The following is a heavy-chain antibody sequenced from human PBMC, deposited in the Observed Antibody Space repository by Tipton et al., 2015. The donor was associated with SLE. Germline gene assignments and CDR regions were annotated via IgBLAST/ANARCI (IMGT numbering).Heavy chain of an antibody. J-gene: IGHJ3*02. CDR1: GGSISSSSYY. Sequence: TLSLTCTVSGGSISSSSYYWGWIRQTPGKGLEWIGSIYYSGSTYYNPSLKSRVTISVDTSKNQFSLKLSSVTAADTAVYYCARGRDPLRFLEWLFDAFDIWGQVTMVTVSS. V-gene: IGHV4-39*07. CDR3: ARGRDPLRFLEWLFDAFDI. D-gene: IGHD3-3*01. CDR2: IYYSGST.